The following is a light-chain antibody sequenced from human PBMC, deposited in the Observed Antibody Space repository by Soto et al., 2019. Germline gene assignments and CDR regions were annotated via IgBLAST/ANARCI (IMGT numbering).Light chain of an antibody. CDR1: QSVINSY. CDR2: GAY. CDR3: QQRSSWPLT. J-gene: IGKJ4*02. Sequence: EVVLTQSPGTLSLSSGERATLSCRASQSVINSYLAWYQQKPGQAPRLLLYGAYNRATGIPARFSGSGSGTDFTLTISSLEPEDFAVYFCQQRSSWPLTFGGGTKVDIK. V-gene: IGKV3-11*01.